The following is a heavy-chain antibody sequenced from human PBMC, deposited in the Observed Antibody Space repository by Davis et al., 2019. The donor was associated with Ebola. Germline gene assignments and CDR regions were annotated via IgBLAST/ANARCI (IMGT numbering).Heavy chain of an antibody. V-gene: IGHV3-74*01. Sequence: GESLKISCAASGFTFSSYWMHWVRQAPGKGLDWVSRINSDGSSTPYADAVKGRFTISRDNAKNTLHLQINSLRAEDTAVYYCARGKSQTFFDSSDYPEIGYWGQGTLVTVSS. CDR2: INSDGSST. D-gene: IGHD3-22*01. J-gene: IGHJ4*02. CDR1: GFTFSSYW. CDR3: ARGKSQTFFDSSDYPEIGY.